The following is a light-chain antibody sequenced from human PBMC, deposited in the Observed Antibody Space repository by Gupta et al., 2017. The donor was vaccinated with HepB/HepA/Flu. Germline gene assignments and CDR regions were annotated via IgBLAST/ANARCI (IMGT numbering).Light chain of an antibody. CDR1: QSINNY. V-gene: IGKV3-11*01. Sequence: EIVLTQSPCTLSLAPGERATLSCRASQSINNYLAWYQQKPGQAPRLLIYDASNRATGIPSRFSGSGSGTDFTLTISSLEPEDFAVYYRRQRDYWPLCSFGQGTKLEIK. J-gene: IGKJ2*04. CDR3: RQRDYWPLCS. CDR2: DAS.